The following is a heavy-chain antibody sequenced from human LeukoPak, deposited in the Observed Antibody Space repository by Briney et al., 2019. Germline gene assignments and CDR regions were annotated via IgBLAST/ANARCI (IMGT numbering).Heavy chain of an antibody. D-gene: IGHD2-2*02. V-gene: IGHV4-61*01. CDR3: ARSNLGYCSSTSCYTFDY. CDR1: RYSINSGYY. CDR2: IYYSGST. J-gene: IGHJ4*02. Sequence: SETLSLTCAVSRYSINSGYYWSWIRQPPGKGLEWIGYIYYSGSTNYNPSPKSRVTISVGTSKNQFSLKLSSVTAADTAVYYCARSNLGYCSSTSCYTFDYWGQGTLVTVSS.